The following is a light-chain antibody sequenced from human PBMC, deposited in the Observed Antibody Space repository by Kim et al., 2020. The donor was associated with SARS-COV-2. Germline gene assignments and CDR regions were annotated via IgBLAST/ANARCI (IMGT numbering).Light chain of an antibody. Sequence: ASVGDRDTITCRASQGISDYLDWDQKKPGKIPKLLSYTASTLQSGGPHRFRGGGYVTDFSLTISSLQPEEIATYYSQKNNSAVWTFGQGTKVEIK. CDR2: TAS. V-gene: IGKV1-27*01. CDR1: QGISDY. CDR3: QKNNSAVWT. J-gene: IGKJ1*01.